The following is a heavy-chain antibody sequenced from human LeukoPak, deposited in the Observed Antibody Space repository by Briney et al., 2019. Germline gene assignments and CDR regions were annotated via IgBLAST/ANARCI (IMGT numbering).Heavy chain of an antibody. Sequence: ASVKVSCKASGYTFTSYGISWVRQAPGQGLEWMGWISAYNGNTNYAQNLQGRVTMTTDTSTSTAYMELRSLRSDDTAVYYCARVGQGYDSSGYYDAFDIWGQGTMVTVSS. V-gene: IGHV1-18*01. CDR2: ISAYNGNT. D-gene: IGHD3-22*01. J-gene: IGHJ3*02. CDR3: ARVGQGYDSSGYYDAFDI. CDR1: GYTFTSYG.